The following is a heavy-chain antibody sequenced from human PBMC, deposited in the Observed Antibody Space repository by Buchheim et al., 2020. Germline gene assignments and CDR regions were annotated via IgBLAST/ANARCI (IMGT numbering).Heavy chain of an antibody. CDR2: ISSSSSTI. Sequence: EVQLVESGGGLVQPGGSLRLSCAASGFTFSSYSMNWVRQAPGKGLEWVSYISSSSSTIYYADSVKGRFTIPRDNAKNSLYLQMNSLRAEDTAVYYCARERYYDILTGYYLPYYYYGMDVWGQGTT. J-gene: IGHJ6*02. V-gene: IGHV3-48*04. CDR1: GFTFSSYS. D-gene: IGHD3-9*01. CDR3: ARERYYDILTGYYLPYYYYGMDV.